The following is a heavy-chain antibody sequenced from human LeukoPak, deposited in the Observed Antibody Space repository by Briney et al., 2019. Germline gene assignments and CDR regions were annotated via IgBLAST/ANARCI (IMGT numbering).Heavy chain of an antibody. D-gene: IGHD3-3*01. V-gene: IGHV3-74*01. Sequence: GGSLRLSCAASGFTFSSYWMHWVRQAPGKGLVWVSRINSDGSSTSYADSVKGRFTISRDNAKNTLYLQMNSLRAEDTAVYYCARVDYDFWSGYSEIYYMDVWGKGTTVTVSS. CDR3: ARVDYDFWSGYSEIYYMDV. J-gene: IGHJ6*03. CDR2: INSDGSST. CDR1: GFTFSSYW.